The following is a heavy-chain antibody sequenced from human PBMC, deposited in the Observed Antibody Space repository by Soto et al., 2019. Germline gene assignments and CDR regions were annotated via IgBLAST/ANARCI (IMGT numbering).Heavy chain of an antibody. V-gene: IGHV2-5*02. J-gene: IGHJ1*01. CDR3: AHRQGIAAAEEYFQH. D-gene: IGHD6-13*01. Sequence: QITLKESGPTLVKPTQTLTLTCTFSGFSLSTSGVGVGWIRQPPGKALEWLALIYWDDDKRYSPSLKSRLTIPQDTSKNQVFLTMTNMDPVDTATYYCAHRQGIAAAEEYFQHWGQGTLVTVSS. CDR1: GFSLSTSGVG. CDR2: IYWDDDK.